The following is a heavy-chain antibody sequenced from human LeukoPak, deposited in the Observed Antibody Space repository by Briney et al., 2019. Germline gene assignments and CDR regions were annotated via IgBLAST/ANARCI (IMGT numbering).Heavy chain of an antibody. CDR3: ARVEESVAAAGTYDAFDI. CDR1: GGSFSGYY. D-gene: IGHD6-13*01. CDR2: INHSGST. J-gene: IGHJ3*02. V-gene: IGHV4-34*01. Sequence: SETLSLTCAVYGGSFSGYYWSWIRQPPGKGLEWIGEINHSGSTNYNPSLKSRVTISVGTSKNQFSLKLSSVTAADTAVYYCARVEESVAAAGTYDAFDIWGQGTMVTVSS.